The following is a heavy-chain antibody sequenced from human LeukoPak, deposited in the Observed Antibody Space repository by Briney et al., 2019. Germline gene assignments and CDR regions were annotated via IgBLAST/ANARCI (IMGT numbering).Heavy chain of an antibody. D-gene: IGHD2-2*03. Sequence: SQTLSLTCTVSGGSIISDSYYWSWVRQHPGKGLEWIGYIYHSGSAYYNPSLKSRLTLSIDTSKNQFSLKLSSVTAADTAVYFCARDGSYYYYMDVWGKGTTVTVSS. CDR1: GGSIISDSYY. J-gene: IGHJ6*03. V-gene: IGHV4-31*03. CDR2: IYHSGSA. CDR3: ARDGSYYYYMDV.